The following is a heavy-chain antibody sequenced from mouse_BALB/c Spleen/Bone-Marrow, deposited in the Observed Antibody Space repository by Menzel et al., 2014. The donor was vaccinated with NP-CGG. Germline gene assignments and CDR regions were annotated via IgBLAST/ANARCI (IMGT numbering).Heavy chain of an antibody. CDR1: GNTFTSYW. CDR3: ASNCDY. J-gene: IGHJ2*01. Sequence: VKLVESGAELVKPGASVKLSCKASGNTFTSYWMHWVKQRPGQGLEWIGEINPSNGRTNYNEKFKSKATLTVDKSSSTAYMQLSSLTSEDSAVYYCASNCDYWGQGTTLTVSS. CDR2: INPSNGRT. V-gene: IGHV1S81*02.